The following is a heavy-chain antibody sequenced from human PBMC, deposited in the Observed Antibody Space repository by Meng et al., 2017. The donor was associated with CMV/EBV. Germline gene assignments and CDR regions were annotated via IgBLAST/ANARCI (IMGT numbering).Heavy chain of an antibody. CDR1: GGTFSSYA. CDR2: IIPIFGTA. CDR3: ARQDTARDTTNYYYYGMDV. Sequence: SVKVSCKASGGTFSSYAISWVRQAPGQGLEWMGGIIPIFGTANYAQKFQGRVTITTDESTSTAYMELSSLRSEDTAVYYCARQDTARDTTNYYYYGMDVWGQGTTVTVSS. D-gene: IGHD5-18*01. J-gene: IGHJ6*02. V-gene: IGHV1-69*05.